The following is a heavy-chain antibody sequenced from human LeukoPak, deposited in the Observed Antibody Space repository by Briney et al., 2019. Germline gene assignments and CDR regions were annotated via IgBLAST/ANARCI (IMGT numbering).Heavy chain of an antibody. J-gene: IGHJ5*02. CDR2: ISPSSSST. CDR1: GFTFSSYS. Sequence: GRSLRLSCAASGFTFSSYSVNWVRQAPGKGLEWVSYISPSSSSTYYADSVKGRFTISRDNARNSLYLQMNSLSTEDTALYYCARDAASGNNWFDPWGQGTLVTVSS. CDR3: ARDAASGNNWFDP. D-gene: IGHD3-3*01. V-gene: IGHV3-48*01.